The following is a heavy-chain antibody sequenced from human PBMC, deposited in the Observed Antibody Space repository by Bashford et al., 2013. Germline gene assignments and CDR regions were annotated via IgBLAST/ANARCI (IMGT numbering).Heavy chain of an antibody. Sequence: GSLRLSCAVSGFMLSDHYMEWVRQAPGKGLEWVARSRDKARSYTTDYGASVKGRFSISRDDSQNSLYLQMNSLKPEDTAVYFCTSRVNSADAXNSDYWGQGTLVTVSS. J-gene: IGHJ4*02. CDR2: SRDKARSYTT. CDR1: GFMLSDHY. V-gene: IGHV3-72*01. CDR3: TSRVNSADAXNSDY. D-gene: IGHD5-24*01.